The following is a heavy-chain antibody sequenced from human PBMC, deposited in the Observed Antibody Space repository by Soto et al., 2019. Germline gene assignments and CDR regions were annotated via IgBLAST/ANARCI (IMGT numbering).Heavy chain of an antibody. V-gene: IGHV3-23*01. Sequence: GGSLRLSCAASGFTFSSYAMSWVRQAPGKGLEWVSAISGSGGSTYYADSVKGRFTISRDNSKNTLYLQMNSLRAEDTAVYYCAKAWTYYDILTGYYPGYYFDYWGQGTLVTVSS. CDR3: AKAWTYYDILTGYYPGYYFDY. J-gene: IGHJ4*02. D-gene: IGHD3-9*01. CDR1: GFTFSSYA. CDR2: ISGSGGST.